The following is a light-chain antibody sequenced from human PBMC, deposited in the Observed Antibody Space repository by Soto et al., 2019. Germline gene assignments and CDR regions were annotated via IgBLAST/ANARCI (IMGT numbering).Light chain of an antibody. CDR3: AAWDDSLSGYV. V-gene: IGLV1-47*02. CDR2: SND. J-gene: IGLJ1*01. Sequence: QPVLTQPPSASGTPGQRVTISCSGSTSNIGSNYLYWYQQLPGTAPKLLIYSNDQRPSGVPDRFSGSKSGTSASLAISGLRSEDEADYYCAAWDDSLSGYVFGTGTQLTVL. CDR1: TSNIGSNY.